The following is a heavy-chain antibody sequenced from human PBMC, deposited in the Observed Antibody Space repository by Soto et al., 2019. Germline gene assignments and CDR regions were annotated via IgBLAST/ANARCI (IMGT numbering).Heavy chain of an antibody. V-gene: IGHV3-33*01. D-gene: IGHD3-10*01. Sequence: QVQLVESGGGVVQPGRSLRLSCAASGFTFSSYGMHWVRQAPGKGLEWVAVIWYDGSNKYYADSVKGRFTISRDNSKNTLYLQMNSLRDEDTAVYYCAREDYGSGSFDYWCQGTLVTVSS. CDR2: IWYDGSNK. CDR1: GFTFSSYG. J-gene: IGHJ4*02. CDR3: AREDYGSGSFDY.